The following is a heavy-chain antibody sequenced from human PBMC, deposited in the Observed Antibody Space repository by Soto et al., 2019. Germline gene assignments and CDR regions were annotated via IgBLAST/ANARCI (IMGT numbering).Heavy chain of an antibody. Sequence: EVHLVESGGGLVQPGGSLRLSCAASGFSFSDYYMDWVRQVPGKGLEWVGRTRNKANSYSAEYAPSVKGRFTISRHDLEDSMSLQINSLRTEDTAVYYCARDTGGSYDYWGQGVLVTVSS. CDR1: GFSFSDYY. J-gene: IGHJ4*02. D-gene: IGHD1-26*01. CDR2: TRNKANSYSA. V-gene: IGHV3-72*01. CDR3: ARDTGGSYDY.